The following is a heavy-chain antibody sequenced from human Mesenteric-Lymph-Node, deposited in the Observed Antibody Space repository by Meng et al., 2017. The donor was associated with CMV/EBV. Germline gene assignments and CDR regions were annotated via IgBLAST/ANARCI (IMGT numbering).Heavy chain of an antibody. Sequence: FNSYYMHWVRQAPGQGLEWMGIINPSGGSTSYAQKFQGRVTMTRDTSTSTVYMELSSLRSEDTAVYYCARDGGRITTVTTGSVWFDPWGQGTLVTVSS. V-gene: IGHV1-46*02. CDR1: FNSYY. D-gene: IGHD4-17*01. CDR2: INPSGGST. J-gene: IGHJ5*02. CDR3: ARDGGRITTVTTGSVWFDP.